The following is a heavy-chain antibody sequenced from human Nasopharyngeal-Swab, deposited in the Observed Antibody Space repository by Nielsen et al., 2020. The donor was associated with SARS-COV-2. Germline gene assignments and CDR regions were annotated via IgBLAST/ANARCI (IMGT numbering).Heavy chain of an antibody. V-gene: IGHV3-11*04. CDR3: ARIYSNSYYYYYGMDV. D-gene: IGHD4-11*01. J-gene: IGHJ6*02. Sequence: GESLKISCAASGFTFSDYYMSWIRQAPGKGLEWVSYISSSGSTIYYADSVKGRFTISRDNAKNSLYLQMNSLRAEDTAVYYCARIYSNSYYYYYGMDVWGQGTTVTVSS. CDR1: GFTFSDYY. CDR2: ISSSGSTI.